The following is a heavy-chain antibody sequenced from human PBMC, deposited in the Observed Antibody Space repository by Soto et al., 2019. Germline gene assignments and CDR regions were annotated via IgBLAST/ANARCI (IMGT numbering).Heavy chain of an antibody. J-gene: IGHJ4*02. CDR3: ARLPDISGWPFDF. D-gene: IGHD6-19*01. Sequence: ESLSVTCLVSGGSVSIRGFYWTWIRQPPGKGLEWIGYMAFDGRTNYNPSLNSRVTISQDTSKNQFSLKLGSVTAADTAIYYCARLPDISGWPFDFWGQGILVTVYS. V-gene: IGHV4-61*08. CDR1: GGSVSIRGFY. CDR2: MAFDGRT.